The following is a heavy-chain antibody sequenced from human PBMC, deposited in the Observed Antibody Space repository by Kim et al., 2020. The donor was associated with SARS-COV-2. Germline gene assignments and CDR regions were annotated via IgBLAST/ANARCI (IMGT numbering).Heavy chain of an antibody. D-gene: IGHD3-16*01. Sequence: SQTLSLTCAISGDNVSNNSGAWNWFRQSPSRGLEWLGKTYYRANWNNDSAASVKRRITINADTSKNEFSLQLSSVSPEDTAVYYCTSRFFDYWGQGTLVTVSS. J-gene: IGHJ4*02. CDR2: TYYRANWNN. CDR3: TSRFFDY. CDR1: GDNVSNNSGA. V-gene: IGHV6-1*01.